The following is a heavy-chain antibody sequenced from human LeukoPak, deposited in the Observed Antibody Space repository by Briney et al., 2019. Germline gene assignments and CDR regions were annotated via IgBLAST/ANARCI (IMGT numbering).Heavy chain of an antibody. CDR1: GGSISSGGYY. CDR3: ARDSIDVTAGVYYYMDV. Sequence: PSETLSLTCTVSGGSISSGGYYWRWIRQHPGKGLEWIEYMYYSGSTYYNTALKSRVTISVDTSKNQFSLRLSSVTAADTAVYYCARDSIDVTAGVYYYMDVWGKGTTVTVSS. D-gene: IGHD1-20*01. J-gene: IGHJ6*03. CDR2: MYYSGST. V-gene: IGHV4-31*03.